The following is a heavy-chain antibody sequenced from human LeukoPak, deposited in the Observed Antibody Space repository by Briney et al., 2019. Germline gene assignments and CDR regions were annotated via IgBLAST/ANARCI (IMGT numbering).Heavy chain of an antibody. CDR2: ISYDGSNK. D-gene: IGHD3-9*01. Sequence: PGGSLRLSCAASGFTFSSYAMHWVRQAPGKGLEWVAVISYDGSNKYYADSVKGRFTISRDNSKNTLYLQMNSLRAEDTAVYYCAREGLLVMPFDYWGQGTLVTVSS. CDR1: GFTFSSYA. CDR3: AREGLLVMPFDY. J-gene: IGHJ4*02. V-gene: IGHV3-30-3*01.